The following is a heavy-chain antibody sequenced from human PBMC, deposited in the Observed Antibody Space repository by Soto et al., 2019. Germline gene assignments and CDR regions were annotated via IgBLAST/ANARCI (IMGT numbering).Heavy chain of an antibody. V-gene: IGHV1-2*02. CDR1: GYTFNSHG. J-gene: IGHJ4*02. CDR3: ARVRVASGWYNSPDY. Sequence: ASVKVSCKAFGYTFNSHGISWVRQAPGQGLEWMGWINPNSGATDFAQKFQGRVTMTRDTSISTAYMELSRLRSDDTAMYYCARVRVASGWYNSPDYWGQGTLVTVSS. D-gene: IGHD6-19*01. CDR2: INPNSGAT.